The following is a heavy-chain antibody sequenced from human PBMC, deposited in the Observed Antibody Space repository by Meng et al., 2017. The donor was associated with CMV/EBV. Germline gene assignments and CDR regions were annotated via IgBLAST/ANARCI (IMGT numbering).Heavy chain of an antibody. Sequence: GEPLKISCAASGFTFSNYAMNWVRQAPGKGLEWVSVIYSGGSSTYYVDSVKGRFTISRDNSKNTLYLQMNSLRAEDTAVYYCAKDSADYTIFGVVSSYYYGMDVWGQGTTVTVSS. CDR3: AKDSADYTIFGVVSSYYYGMDV. D-gene: IGHD3-3*01. V-gene: IGHV3-23*03. J-gene: IGHJ6*02. CDR1: GFTFSNYA. CDR2: IYSGGSST.